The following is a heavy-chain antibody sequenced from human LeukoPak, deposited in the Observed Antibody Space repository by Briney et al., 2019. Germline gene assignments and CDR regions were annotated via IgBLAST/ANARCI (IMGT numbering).Heavy chain of an antibody. J-gene: IGHJ6*02. Sequence: ASVKVSCKASGYTFTDYYMHWVRQAPGQGLEWMGWINPNSGGTNYAQKFQGRVTMTRDTSISTAYMELRSLRSDDTAVYYCARDFLPWYSSGWTVFYGMDVWGQGTTVTVSS. CDR2: INPNSGGT. V-gene: IGHV1-2*02. D-gene: IGHD6-19*01. CDR3: ARDFLPWYSSGWTVFYGMDV. CDR1: GYTFTDYY.